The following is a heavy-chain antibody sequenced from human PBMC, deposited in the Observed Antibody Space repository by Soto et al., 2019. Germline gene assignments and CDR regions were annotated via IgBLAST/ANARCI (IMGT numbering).Heavy chain of an antibody. CDR3: ARDWEVVVPAAMPSSSYFDY. J-gene: IGHJ4*02. CDR2: IWYDGSNK. D-gene: IGHD2-2*01. Sequence: GGSLRLSCAASGFTFSSYGMHWVRQAPGKGLEWVAVIWYDGSNKYYADSVKGRFTISRDNSKNTLYLQMNSLRAEDTAVYYCARDWEVVVPAAMPSSSYFDYWGQGTLVTVSS. V-gene: IGHV3-33*01. CDR1: GFTFSSYG.